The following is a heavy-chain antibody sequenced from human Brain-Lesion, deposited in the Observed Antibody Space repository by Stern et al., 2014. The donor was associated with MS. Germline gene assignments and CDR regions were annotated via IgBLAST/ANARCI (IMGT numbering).Heavy chain of an antibody. CDR2: LRNIANSYTT. Sequence: EVQLVESGGGSVQPGGSLRLACAASGFTFSDHYMDWVRQPPRKGLEWGGRLRNIANSYTTEYAASVKGRVTIWRDDAQNSMYLHMNSLKTEDTAVYYCIRPLVGSTRGFEYWGQGTLVTVSS. D-gene: IGHD2-8*02. CDR3: IRPLVGSTRGFEY. CDR1: GFTFSDHY. V-gene: IGHV3-72*01. J-gene: IGHJ4*02.